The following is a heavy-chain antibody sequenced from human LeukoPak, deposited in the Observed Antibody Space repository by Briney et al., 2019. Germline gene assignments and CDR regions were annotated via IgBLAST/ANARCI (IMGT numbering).Heavy chain of an antibody. CDR1: GFTFDDYA. CDR2: ISWNSGSI. J-gene: IGHJ4*02. V-gene: IGHV3-9*01. CDR3: VKGGNFYDSSGYYYGPPFDY. D-gene: IGHD3-22*01. Sequence: GGSLRLSCAASGFTFDDYAMHWVRHAPGKGLEWVSGISWNSGSIGYADSVKGRFTISRDNAKNSLYLQMNSLRAEDTAWYYCVKGGNFYDSSGYYYGPPFDYWGQGTLVTVSS.